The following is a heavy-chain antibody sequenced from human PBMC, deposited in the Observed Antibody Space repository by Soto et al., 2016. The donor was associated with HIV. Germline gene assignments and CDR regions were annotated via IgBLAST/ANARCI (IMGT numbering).Heavy chain of an antibody. CDR3: AREREYRITMVGGPGLPFSI. Sequence: QVQLVQSGAEVKKPGASVKVSCKASGYTFTSYDINWARQATGQGLEWMGWMNPNSGNTGYAQKFQDRITITMNTSISTGYMELSSLRSEDTAVYYCAREREYRITMVGGPGLPFSIWGQGTAVTVSS. D-gene: IGHD3-10*01. CDR2: MNPNSGNT. CDR1: GYTFTSYD. V-gene: IGHV1-8*03. J-gene: IGHJ3*02.